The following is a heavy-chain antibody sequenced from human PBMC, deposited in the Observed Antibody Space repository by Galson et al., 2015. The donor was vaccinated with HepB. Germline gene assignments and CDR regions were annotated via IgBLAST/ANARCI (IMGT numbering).Heavy chain of an antibody. CDR1: GFTFSSYA. Sequence: SLRLSCAASGFTFSSYAMHWVRQAPGKGLEWVAVISYDGSNKYCADSVKGRFTISRDNSKNTLYLQMNSLRAEDTAVYYCARAPGQWLQYWYFDLWGRGTLVTVSS. CDR3: ARAPGQWLQYWYFDL. D-gene: IGHD3-22*01. CDR2: ISYDGSNK. V-gene: IGHV3-30*04. J-gene: IGHJ2*01.